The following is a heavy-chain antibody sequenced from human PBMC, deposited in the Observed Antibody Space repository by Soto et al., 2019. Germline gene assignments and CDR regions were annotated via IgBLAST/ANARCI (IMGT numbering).Heavy chain of an antibody. V-gene: IGHV3-7*01. CDR2: IKEDGSEI. CDR3: ARDIGFDYVN. D-gene: IGHD3-16*01. Sequence: SGGSLRLSCAASGFTFSSYWMSWVRQAPGKGLEWVASIKEDGSEIYYLHSVRGRFSISRDSAGNALHLTMNYLSAEDTGVYFCARDIGFDYVNWGQGTLVTVSS. J-gene: IGHJ4*02. CDR1: GFTFSSYW.